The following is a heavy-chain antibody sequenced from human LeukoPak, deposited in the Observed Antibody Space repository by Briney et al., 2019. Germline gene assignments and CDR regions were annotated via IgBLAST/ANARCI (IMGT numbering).Heavy chain of an antibody. D-gene: IGHD6-19*01. CDR3: ARQVVAVAGTGYFDY. Sequence: SETLSLTCTVSGGSIRSSSYYWGWIRQPPGKGLEWIGSIYYSGSTYYNASLKSRGTISVDTSKNQFSLKLNSVTAADTAVYFCARQVVAVAGTGYFDYWGQGTLVTVSP. V-gene: IGHV4-39*01. CDR1: GGSIRSSSYY. J-gene: IGHJ4*02. CDR2: IYYSGST.